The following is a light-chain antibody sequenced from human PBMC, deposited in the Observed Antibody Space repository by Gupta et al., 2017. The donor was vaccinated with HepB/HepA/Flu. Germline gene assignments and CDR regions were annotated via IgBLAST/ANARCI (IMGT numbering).Light chain of an antibody. CDR2: GAS. J-gene: IGKJ1*01. Sequence: EIVLTQSPGTLSLSPGERATLSCRASQSVSSNSIAWYQQKPGQAPRLLIYGASSRATGMPDRFSGSGSGTDFTLTISRLEPEDFAVYYCQQYGSSPWTFGQGTKVEIK. CDR1: QSVSSNS. V-gene: IGKV3-20*01. CDR3: QQYGSSPWT.